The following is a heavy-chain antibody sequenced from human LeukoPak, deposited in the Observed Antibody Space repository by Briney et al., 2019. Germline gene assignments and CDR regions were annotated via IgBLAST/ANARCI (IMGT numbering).Heavy chain of an antibody. J-gene: IGHJ4*02. CDR2: IISNCEST. V-gene: IGHV3-64*03. CDR3: VKSASTWYLFDY. D-gene: IGHD6-13*01. CDR1: GFTFSGYA. Sequence: GGSLRLSCSASGFTFSGYAMHWVRQAPGTGQEYVSAIISNCESTYYSDSVKHKFTISSDNSKHTLYLQMSSLRPDDTAVYYCVKSASTWYLFDYWGQGPLVTVSS.